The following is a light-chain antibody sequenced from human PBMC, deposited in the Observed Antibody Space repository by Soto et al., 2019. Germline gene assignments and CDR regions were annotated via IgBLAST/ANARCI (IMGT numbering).Light chain of an antibody. Sequence: QSVLTQPPSASGTPGQRVTISCSGSSSNIGTNYVYWYQQLPGTAPKLLIYSNNQRPSGVPDRFSGSKSGTSASLAISGLRSEDEADYYCAAWDVSLRGPVFGGGTKVTVL. J-gene: IGLJ2*01. CDR3: AAWDVSLRGPV. CDR2: SNN. CDR1: SSNIGTNY. V-gene: IGLV1-47*02.